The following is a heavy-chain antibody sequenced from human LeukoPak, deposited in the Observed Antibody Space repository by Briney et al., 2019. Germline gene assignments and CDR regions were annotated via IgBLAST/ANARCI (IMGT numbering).Heavy chain of an antibody. V-gene: IGHV3-49*04. CDR2: IRSKTYGGTT. J-gene: IGHJ4*02. Sequence: PGGSLRLSCTASGFTFGYYAMNWVRQTPGKGLEWVGFIRSKTYGGTTEYAASVKGRFTISRDDSKSIAYLQMNSLKTEDTAVFYCTTYSSSWFYWGQGTPVTASS. CDR3: TTYSSSWFY. CDR1: GFTFGYYA. D-gene: IGHD6-13*01.